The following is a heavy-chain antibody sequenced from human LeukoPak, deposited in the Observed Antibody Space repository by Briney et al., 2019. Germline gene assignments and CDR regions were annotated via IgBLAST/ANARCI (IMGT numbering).Heavy chain of an antibody. D-gene: IGHD2-21*02. CDR3: ARGAAYCGGDCYPRWFDP. CDR2: IYYSGST. V-gene: IGHV4-31*01. CDR1: GGFLSRGVYF. Sequence: PSETLSLTCTVSGGFLSRGVYFWSGIRQYPGEGVGGIGYIYYSGSTYYNPSLKSQISISVGTSKNQFFLKMRSVTAAGTAVYYCARGAAYCGGDCYPRWFDPWGQGTLVTVSS. J-gene: IGHJ5*02.